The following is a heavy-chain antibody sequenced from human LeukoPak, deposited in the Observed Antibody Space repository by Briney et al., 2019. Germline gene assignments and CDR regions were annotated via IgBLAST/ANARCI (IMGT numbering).Heavy chain of an antibody. V-gene: IGHV4-34*01. CDR3: ARQSKSRYGSGNPSGRGPKKGRWFDP. J-gene: IGHJ5*02. D-gene: IGHD3-10*01. Sequence: SETLSLTCAVYGGSFSGYYWSWIRQPPGKGLEWIGEINHSGSTNYNPSLKSRVTISVDTSKNQFSLKLSSVTAADTAVYYCARQSKSRYGSGNPSGRGPKKGRWFDPWGQGTLVTVSS. CDR2: INHSGST. CDR1: GGSFSGYY.